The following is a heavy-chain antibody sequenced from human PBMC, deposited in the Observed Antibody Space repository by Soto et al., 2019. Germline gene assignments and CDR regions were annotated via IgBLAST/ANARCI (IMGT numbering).Heavy chain of an antibody. V-gene: IGHV1-69*18. CDR3: AKDGSWDGGGGES. D-gene: IGHD3-16*01. J-gene: IGHJ4*02. Sequence: QVQLVQSGAELKKPGSSVKVSCSASGVTFSSYAFTWVRQAPGQGLEWMGNIIPVFRTSNYAQGFQGRLTISADESTNTIYMELSSLRSEGTAVYFFAKDGSWDGGGGESWGQGTLVIVSS. CDR2: IIPVFRTS. CDR1: GVTFSSYA.